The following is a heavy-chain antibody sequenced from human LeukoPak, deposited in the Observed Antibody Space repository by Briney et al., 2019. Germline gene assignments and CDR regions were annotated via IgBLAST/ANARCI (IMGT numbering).Heavy chain of an antibody. Sequence: SETLSLTCTVSGGSISSGNYYWGWIRQPPGKGLEWIGNIYYSGSTYCNPSLKSRVTISVDTSKNQFSLKLSSVTAADTAVYFCASSPRMATSHFDYWGQGTLATVSS. D-gene: IGHD5-24*01. CDR1: GGSISSGNYY. CDR2: IYYSGST. V-gene: IGHV4-39*01. J-gene: IGHJ4*02. CDR3: ASSPRMATSHFDY.